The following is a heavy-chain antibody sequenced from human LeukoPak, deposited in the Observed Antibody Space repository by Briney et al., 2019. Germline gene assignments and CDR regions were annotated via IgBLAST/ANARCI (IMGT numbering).Heavy chain of an antibody. D-gene: IGHD3-22*01. CDR1: GFTFSSYW. CDR2: INHNGNVN. V-gene: IGHV3-7*01. Sequence: GGSLRLPCAASGFTFSSYWMNWARQAPGKGLEWVASINHNGNVNYYVDSVKGRFTISRDNSKNTLYLQMNSLRAEDTAVYYCAKGNYDSSGYFPRGHLDYWGQGTLVTVSS. CDR3: AKGNYDSSGYFPRGHLDY. J-gene: IGHJ4*02.